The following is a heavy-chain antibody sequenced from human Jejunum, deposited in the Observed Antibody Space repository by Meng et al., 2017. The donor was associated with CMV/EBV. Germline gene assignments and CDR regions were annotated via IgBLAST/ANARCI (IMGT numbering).Heavy chain of an antibody. J-gene: IGHJ4*02. CDR1: FSSYA. CDR3: AKAPSPYCSNGVCYRFDS. V-gene: IGHV3-23*01. CDR2: ISDSGRST. D-gene: IGHD2-8*01. Sequence: FSSYAMRWVRQAPGKGLEWVSAISDSGRSTYYADSVKGRFTISRDNSKNTLYLQMNSLRAEDTAVYYCAKAPSPYCSNGVCYRFDSWGQGTLVTVSS.